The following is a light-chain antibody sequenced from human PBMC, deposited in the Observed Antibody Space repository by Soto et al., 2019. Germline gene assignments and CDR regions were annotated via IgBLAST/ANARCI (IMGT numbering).Light chain of an antibody. CDR3: QQYNSGPYT. J-gene: IGKJ2*01. CDR2: GAS. Sequence: EIMMTQSPATLSVSPGDRATLSCWASQSVSSESAWYQQKPGQAPRLLIYGASTRATGVPARFSGSGSGTEFTLTISSLQSEDFAVYYCQQYNSGPYTFGQGTKLEIK. V-gene: IGKV3-15*01. CDR1: QSVSSE.